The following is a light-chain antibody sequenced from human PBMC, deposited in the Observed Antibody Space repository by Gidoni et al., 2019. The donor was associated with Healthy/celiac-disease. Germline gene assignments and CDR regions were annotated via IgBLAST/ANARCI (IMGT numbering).Light chain of an antibody. J-gene: IGKJ1*01. Sequence: DSQMNQSPSTLYASVGDGVTITCRASLSISTWLAWYQQKPGNAPKLLIYKASSLDSGVQSRLRGSGSGTEFTFPFSSLQPDVFATYYCQKYAGYSRTFXXXTKVEIK. V-gene: IGKV1-5*03. CDR2: KAS. CDR3: QKYAGYSRT. CDR1: LSISTW.